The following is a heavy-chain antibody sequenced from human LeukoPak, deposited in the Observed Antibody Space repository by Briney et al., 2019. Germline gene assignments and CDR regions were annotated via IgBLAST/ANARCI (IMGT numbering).Heavy chain of an antibody. CDR3: ARDGYNPYYYYMDV. Sequence: SETLSLTCTVSGGSISSYYWSWIRQPPGKGLEWIGYIYYSGSTNYNPTLKSRVTISVDTSKNQFSLKLSSVTAADTAVYYCARDGYNPYYYYMDVWGKGTTVTVSS. D-gene: IGHD5-24*01. CDR2: IYYSGST. CDR1: GGSISSYY. V-gene: IGHV4-59*01. J-gene: IGHJ6*03.